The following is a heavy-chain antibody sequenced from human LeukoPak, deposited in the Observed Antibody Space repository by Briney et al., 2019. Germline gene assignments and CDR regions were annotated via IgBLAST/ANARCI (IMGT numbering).Heavy chain of an antibody. Sequence: ASVKVSCKASGYTFTSYDINWVRLATGQGLEWMGWMNPNSGNTGYAQKFQGRVTMTRNTSISTAYMELSSLRSEDTAVYYCARAPVVPAASGHYYYYMDVWGKGTTVTVSS. V-gene: IGHV1-8*01. D-gene: IGHD2-2*01. CDR1: GYTFTSYD. CDR2: MNPNSGNT. CDR3: ARAPVVPAASGHYYYYMDV. J-gene: IGHJ6*03.